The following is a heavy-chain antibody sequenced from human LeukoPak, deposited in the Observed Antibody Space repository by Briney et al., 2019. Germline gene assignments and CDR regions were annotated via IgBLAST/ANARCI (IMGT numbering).Heavy chain of an antibody. CDR1: GFIFSIYA. CDR3: AKGYCSGGSCYYFDL. CDR2: ISGGGGST. Sequence: GGSLRLSCAGSGFIFSIYAMSWVRQAPGKGLEWVSTISGGGGSTFYADSVMGRFTISRYNSKNTLYLQMNSLRAEGTAVYYCAKGYCSGGSCYYFDLWGRGTLVTVSS. D-gene: IGHD2-15*01. J-gene: IGHJ2*01. V-gene: IGHV3-23*01.